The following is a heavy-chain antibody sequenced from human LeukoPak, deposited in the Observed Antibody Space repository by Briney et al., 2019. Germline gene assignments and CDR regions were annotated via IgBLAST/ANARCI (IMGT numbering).Heavy chain of an antibody. Sequence: PSGTLSLTCTVSGGSISSGGYYWSWIRQHPGKGLEWIGYIYYSGSTYYNPSLKSRVTISVDTSKNQLSLKLSSVTAADTAVYYCARERYQLLSHYFDYWGQGTLVTVSS. D-gene: IGHD2-2*01. V-gene: IGHV4-31*03. CDR2: IYYSGST. CDR1: GGSISSGGYY. CDR3: ARERYQLLSHYFDY. J-gene: IGHJ4*02.